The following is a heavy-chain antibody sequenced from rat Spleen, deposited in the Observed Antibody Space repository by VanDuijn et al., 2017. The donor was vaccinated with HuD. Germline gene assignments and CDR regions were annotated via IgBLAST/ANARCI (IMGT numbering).Heavy chain of an antibody. Sequence: EVQLVESDGGLVQPGRSLKLSCAASGFTFSDYYMAWVRQAPTKGLEWVATISYDGSSTYYRDSVKGRFTISRDNAKSTLYLQMDSLRSEDTATYYCARNPIAAHWYFDFWGSGTMVTVSS. D-gene: IGHD1-2*01. CDR2: ISYDGSST. CDR1: GFTFSDYY. J-gene: IGHJ1*01. CDR3: ARNPIAAHWYFDF. V-gene: IGHV5-29*01.